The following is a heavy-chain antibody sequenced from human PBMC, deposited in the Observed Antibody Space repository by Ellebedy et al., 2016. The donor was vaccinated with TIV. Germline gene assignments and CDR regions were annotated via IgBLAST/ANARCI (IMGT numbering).Heavy chain of an antibody. J-gene: IGHJ3*02. CDR3: ATDGSYGDYLSPTHAFEI. CDR1: GFSFSSYW. V-gene: IGHV3-7*01. Sequence: GGSLRLSCTASGFSFSSYWMSWVRQAPGKGLEWVANINQVGSQKYYVDSVKGRFTVSRDNAKNSLYLEMYSLRVDDAAMYYCATDGSYGDYLSPTHAFEIWGQGTMLIVSS. D-gene: IGHD1-26*01. CDR2: INQVGSQK.